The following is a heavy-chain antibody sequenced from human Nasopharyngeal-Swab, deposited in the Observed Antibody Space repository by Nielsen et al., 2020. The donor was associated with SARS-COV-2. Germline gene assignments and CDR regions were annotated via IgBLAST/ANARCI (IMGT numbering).Heavy chain of an antibody. D-gene: IGHD2-21*01. CDR3: AKAPYLRGLDV. CDR1: GFTFSSYA. Sequence: GGSLRLSCAASGFTFSSYAMSWVRQAPGKGLEWVSIISGSGDTTYYANSVNDRFTISRDNSKNTLYPQMNSLRVEDTALYYCAKAPYLRGLDVWGQGTKVTVSS. J-gene: IGHJ6*02. CDR2: ISGSGDTT. V-gene: IGHV3-23*01.